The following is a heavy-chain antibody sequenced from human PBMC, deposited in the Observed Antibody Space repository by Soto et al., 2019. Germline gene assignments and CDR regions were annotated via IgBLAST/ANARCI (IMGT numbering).Heavy chain of an antibody. CDR2: ISHDGRSK. Sequence: GGSLRLSCAASGFTFSSFGIHWVRQAPGKGLEWVAVISHDGRSKFYGDSVKGRFTVSRDNSKNILSLEMNSLRAEDTAVYYCAKDRGYCDSSSCYLGHAFDVWGQGTMVTVS. CDR1: GFTFSSFG. D-gene: IGHD2-2*01. V-gene: IGHV3-30*18. J-gene: IGHJ3*01. CDR3: AKDRGYCDSSSCYLGHAFDV.